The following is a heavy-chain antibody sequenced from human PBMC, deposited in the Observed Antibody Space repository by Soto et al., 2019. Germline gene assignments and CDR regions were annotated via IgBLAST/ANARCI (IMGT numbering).Heavy chain of an antibody. J-gene: IGHJ4*02. Sequence: DVQLLESGGGLVQPGGSLRLSCAASGFTFSSDVMSWVRQAPGKGLEWVSGISASGSVTWHADSVKGRFTISRDNSKNTMYLQMNSLRAEDTALYYCAKGRLGESWGQGTLVTVSS. CDR1: GFTFSSDV. V-gene: IGHV3-23*01. CDR3: AKGRLGES. D-gene: IGHD3-16*01. CDR2: ISASGSVT.